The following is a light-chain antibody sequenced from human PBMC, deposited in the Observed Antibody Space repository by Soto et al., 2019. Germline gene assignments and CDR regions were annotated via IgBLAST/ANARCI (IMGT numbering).Light chain of an antibody. CDR3: QQYGSSPSWT. J-gene: IGKJ1*01. CDR1: SGVSSNY. V-gene: IGKV3-20*01. Sequence: EIVLTQSPGTLSFSPGERATLSCRARSGVSSNYLAWYQQKPGQAPRLLIYGASSRATVIPDRFSGSGSGTDFTLTISRLEPEDFAVYYCQQYGSSPSWTFGQGTKVDIK. CDR2: GAS.